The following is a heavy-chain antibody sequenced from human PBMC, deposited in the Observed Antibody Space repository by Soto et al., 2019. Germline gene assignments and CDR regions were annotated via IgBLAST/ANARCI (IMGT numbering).Heavy chain of an antibody. Sequence: GGSLRLSCAASGFTFSSYSMNWVRQAPGKGLEWVSSISSSSSYIYYADSVKGRFTISRDNAKNSLYLQMNSLRAEDTAVYYCARAPGLLRDDAFDIWGQGTMVTVSS. CDR1: GFTFSSYS. D-gene: IGHD2-15*01. J-gene: IGHJ3*02. CDR3: ARAPGLLRDDAFDI. V-gene: IGHV3-21*01. CDR2: ISSSSSYI.